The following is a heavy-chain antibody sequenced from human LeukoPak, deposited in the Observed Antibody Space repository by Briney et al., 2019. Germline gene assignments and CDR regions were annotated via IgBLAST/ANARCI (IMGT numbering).Heavy chain of an antibody. J-gene: IGHJ4*02. V-gene: IGHV3-66*01. CDR1: GFTVSSNY. D-gene: IGHD4-11*01. CDR2: IYSGGST. Sequence: PGGSLRLSCAASGFTVSSNYMSWARQAPGKGLKWVSIIYSGGSTNYADSVKGRFTISRDTAKNTLYLQMNSLRAEDTAVYYCARGSAVTTGPIDYWGQGTLVTVSS. CDR3: ARGSAVTTGPIDY.